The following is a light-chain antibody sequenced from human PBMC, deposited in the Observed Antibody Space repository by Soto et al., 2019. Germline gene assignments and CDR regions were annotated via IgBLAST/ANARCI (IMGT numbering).Light chain of an antibody. V-gene: IGKV3-20*01. CDR1: QSVSSIY. CDR2: GAS. Sequence: ESLLTQSPSSLSLSPVEIATLSCRASQSVSSIYLGWYQQKPGQAPRLLIYGASSRATGIPDRFSGSGSGTDFTLTISRLEPEDFAVYYCQQYGSSPRTFGQGTKVDIK. CDR3: QQYGSSPRT. J-gene: IGKJ1*01.